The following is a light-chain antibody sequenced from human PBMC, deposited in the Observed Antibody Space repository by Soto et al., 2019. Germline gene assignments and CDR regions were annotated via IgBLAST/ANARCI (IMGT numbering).Light chain of an antibody. CDR1: QSVSSSY. J-gene: IGKJ1*01. Sequence: VVLTQSPGTLSLYPWERATLSCRASQSVSSSYLAWYQQKPGQAPRLLIYGASSRATGIPDRFNGSGSGTDFTLTISRLEPEDFAVYYCQQYGSSPRTFGQGTKVDNK. CDR3: QQYGSSPRT. CDR2: GAS. V-gene: IGKV3-20*01.